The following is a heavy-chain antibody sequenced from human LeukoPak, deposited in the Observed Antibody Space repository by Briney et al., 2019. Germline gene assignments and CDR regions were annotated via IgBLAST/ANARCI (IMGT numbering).Heavy chain of an antibody. CDR3: ATGPPPLAYCGGDCYSGLFDY. Sequence: ASVKVSCKVSGYTLTELSMHWVRQAPGKGLEWMGGFDPEDAETIYAQKFQGRVTMTEDTSTDTAYMELSSLRSEDTAVYYCATGPPPLAYCGGDCYSGLFDYWGQGTLVTVSS. CDR1: GYTLTELS. D-gene: IGHD2-21*02. CDR2: FDPEDAET. V-gene: IGHV1-24*01. J-gene: IGHJ4*02.